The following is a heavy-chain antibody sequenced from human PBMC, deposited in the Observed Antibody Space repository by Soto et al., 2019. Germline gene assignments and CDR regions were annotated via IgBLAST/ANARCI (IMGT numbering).Heavy chain of an antibody. D-gene: IGHD7-27*01. CDR2: IYSGGST. CDR3: ARDRMGVRTGDGRYYFDY. J-gene: IGHJ4*02. Sequence: GGSLRLSCAASGFTVSSNYMSWVRQAPGKGLEWVSVIYSGGSTYYADSVKGRFTISRDNSKNTLYLQMNSLRAEDTAVYYCARDRMGVRTGDGRYYFDYWGQGTLVTVSS. V-gene: IGHV3-66*01. CDR1: GFTVSSNY.